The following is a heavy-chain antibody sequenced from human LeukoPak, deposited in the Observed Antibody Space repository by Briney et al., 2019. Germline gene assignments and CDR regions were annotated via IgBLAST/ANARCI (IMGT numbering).Heavy chain of an antibody. J-gene: IGHJ4*02. CDR1: GFTVSSNY. CDR2: ISGSGGST. CDR3: AKEAFIVGATRSDY. Sequence: GGSLRLSCAASGFTVSSNYMSWVRQAPGKGLEWVSAISGSGGSTYYADSVKGRFTISRDNSKNTLYLQMNSLRAEDTAVYYCAKEAFIVGATRSDYWGQGTLVTVSS. D-gene: IGHD1-26*01. V-gene: IGHV3-23*01.